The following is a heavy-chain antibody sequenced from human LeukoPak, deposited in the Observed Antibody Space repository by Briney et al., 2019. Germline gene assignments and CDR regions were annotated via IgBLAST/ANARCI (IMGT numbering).Heavy chain of an antibody. CDR1: GFTFSSYA. D-gene: IGHD2-15*01. CDR2: ISGSGGST. V-gene: IGHV3-23*01. CDR3: AKEKLYCSGGSCYSGYYFDY. Sequence: GGSLRLSCAASGFTFSSYAMSWVRQAPGKGLEWVSAISGSGGSTYYAASVKGRFTISRDNSKNTLYLQMNSLRAEDTAVYYCAKEKLYCSGGSCYSGYYFDYWGQGTLVTVSS. J-gene: IGHJ4*02.